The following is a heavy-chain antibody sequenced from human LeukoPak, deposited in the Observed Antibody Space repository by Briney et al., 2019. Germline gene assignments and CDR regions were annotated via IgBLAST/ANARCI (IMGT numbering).Heavy chain of an antibody. J-gene: IGHJ5*02. CDR1: GFTFSSYW. CDR2: INSDGSST. V-gene: IGHV3-74*01. CDR3: ARTTVTSVVWFDP. D-gene: IGHD4-17*01. Sequence: GGSLRLSCAASGFTFSSYWMHWVRQAPGKGLVWVSRINSDGSSTSYADSVKGRFTIYRDNAKNTLYLQMNSLRAEDTAVYYCARTTVTSVVWFDPWGQGTLVTVSS.